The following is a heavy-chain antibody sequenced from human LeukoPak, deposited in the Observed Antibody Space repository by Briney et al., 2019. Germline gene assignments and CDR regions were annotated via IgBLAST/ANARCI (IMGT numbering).Heavy chain of an antibody. CDR2: INHSGST. J-gene: IGHJ5*02. Sequence: SETLSLTCAVYGGSFSGYYWSWIRQPPGKGLEWIGEINHSGSTNYNPSLKSRVTISVDTSKNQFSLKLSSVTAADTAVYYCARVPWFDPWGQGTLVIVSS. CDR3: ARVPWFDP. CDR1: GGSFSGYY. V-gene: IGHV4-34*01.